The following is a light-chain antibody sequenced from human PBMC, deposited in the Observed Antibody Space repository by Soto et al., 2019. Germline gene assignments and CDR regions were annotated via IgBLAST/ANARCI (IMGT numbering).Light chain of an antibody. CDR3: QQFNTYPIT. Sequence: DIQMTQSPSSLSASVGDRVTITCRASQDISNYSAWFQLKPGKAPKSLIYDASSLQRGVPSRFSGSGSGTEFTLTISSLQPEDFATYYCQQFNTYPITFGGGTKVEIK. V-gene: IGKV1-16*01. CDR2: DAS. J-gene: IGKJ4*01. CDR1: QDISNY.